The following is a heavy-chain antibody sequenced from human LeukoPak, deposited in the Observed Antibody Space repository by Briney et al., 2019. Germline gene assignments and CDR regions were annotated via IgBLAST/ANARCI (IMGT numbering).Heavy chain of an antibody. V-gene: IGHV4-59*11. D-gene: IGHD3-10*01. CDR2: RHHRGKA. CDR1: VDSLIEHL. J-gene: IGHJ3*02. Sequence: PSETLAVTCAHRVDSLIEHLWSCVRPPPEKGQEWIGYRHHRGKANYDPSLRSRVTISIDTSNNQVSLMLTSVTAADTAVYYCARDTREYGSGSYYDDTFDSWGQGTLVTVSS. CDR3: ARDTREYGSGSYYDDTFDS.